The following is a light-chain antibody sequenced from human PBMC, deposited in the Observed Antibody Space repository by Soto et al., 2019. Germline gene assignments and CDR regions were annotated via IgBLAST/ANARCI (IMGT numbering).Light chain of an antibody. CDR2: GAS. V-gene: IGKV3-15*01. CDR1: HSVSSN. J-gene: IGKJ5*01. CDR3: RQYIYWPT. Sequence: EVVVALTAATLSVSPRERASLSCRASHSVSSNLAWYQQTPGQAPRLLIYGASTRATGFPPRFSGSGSGTEFTLTISCLQSEDSAVYYCRQYIYWPTFGQGSLLAIK.